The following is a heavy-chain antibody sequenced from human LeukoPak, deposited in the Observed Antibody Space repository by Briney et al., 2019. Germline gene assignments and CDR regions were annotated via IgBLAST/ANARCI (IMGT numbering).Heavy chain of an antibody. D-gene: IGHD6-13*01. CDR3: ARGRQQLVYFDY. J-gene: IGHJ4*02. CDR1: GGSFSGYY. Sequence: SETLSLTCAVYGGSFSGYYWSWIRQPPGKGLEWIGEINHSGSTNYNPSLKSRVTISVDTSKNQFSLKRSSVTAADTAVYYCARGRQQLVYFDYWGQGTLVTVSS. V-gene: IGHV4-34*01. CDR2: INHSGST.